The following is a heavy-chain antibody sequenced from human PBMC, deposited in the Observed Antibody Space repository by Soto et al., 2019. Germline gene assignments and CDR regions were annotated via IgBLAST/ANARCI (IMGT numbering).Heavy chain of an antibody. D-gene: IGHD4-4*01. CDR2: INAGNGNT. V-gene: IGHV1-3*01. J-gene: IGHJ3*02. CDR3: AREAVGNYGAFDI. CDR1: GGTFSSYA. Sequence: ASVKVSCKASGGTFSSYAISWVRQAPGQGLEWMGWINAGNGNTKYSQKFQGRVTITRDTSASTAYMELSSLRSEDTAVYYCAREAVGNYGAFDIWGQGTMVTVSS.